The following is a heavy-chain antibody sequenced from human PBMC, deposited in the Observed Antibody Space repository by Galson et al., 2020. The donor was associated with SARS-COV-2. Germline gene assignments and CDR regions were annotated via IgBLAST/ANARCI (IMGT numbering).Heavy chain of an antibody. CDR1: GFTFSGSA. Sequence: TGGSLRLSCAASGFTFSGSAMHWVRQASGKGLEWVGRLRSKANSYATAYAASVQGRFTISRDDSKNTAYLQMNSLKTEDTAVYYCHALGYVERVDYYYGMDVWGQGTTVTVSS. V-gene: IGHV3-73*01. CDR2: LRSKANSYAT. J-gene: IGHJ6*02. CDR3: HALGYVERVDYYYGMDV. D-gene: IGHD5-12*01.